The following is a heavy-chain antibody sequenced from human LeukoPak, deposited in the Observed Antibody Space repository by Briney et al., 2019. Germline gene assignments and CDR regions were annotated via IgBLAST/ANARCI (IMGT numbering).Heavy chain of an antibody. V-gene: IGHV1-2*02. CDR3: ARGTAPENSSSWKGWFDP. CDR1: GYTFTGYY. Sequence: GASVKVSCKASGYTFTGYYMHWVRQAPGQGLEWMGWINPNSGGTNYAQKFQGRVTMTRDTSISTAYMELSRLRSDDTAVYYCARGTAPENSSSWKGWFDPWGQGTLVTVSS. D-gene: IGHD6-13*01. CDR2: INPNSGGT. J-gene: IGHJ5*02.